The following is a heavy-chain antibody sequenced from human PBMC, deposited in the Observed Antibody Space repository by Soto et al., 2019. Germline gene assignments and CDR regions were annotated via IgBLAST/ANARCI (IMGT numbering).Heavy chain of an antibody. CDR3: ASSRRDGGVRGY. D-gene: IGHD2-21*01. V-gene: IGHV4-59*08. CDR2: EYSDST. CDR1: GGSVSSHH. J-gene: IGHJ4*02. Sequence: QVQLQESGPGLVKPSETLSLTCTVSGGSVSSHHWSWIRQPPGKGLEWIGEYSDSTSYRHSLKSRVTRSADTSTAQYSLTRRSVTAADTSVYYCASSRRDGGVRGYWGQGTLVTVSS.